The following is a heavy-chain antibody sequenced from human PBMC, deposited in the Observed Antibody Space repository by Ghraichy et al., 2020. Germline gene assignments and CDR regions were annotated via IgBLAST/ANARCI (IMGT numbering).Heavy chain of an antibody. V-gene: IGHV3-9*01. CDR1: GFTFDDYA. CDR3: AKDAYDSSGQLFDY. D-gene: IGHD3-22*01. J-gene: IGHJ4*02. Sequence: LSLTCAASGFTFDDYAMHWVRQAPGKGLEWVSGISWNSGSIGYADSVKGRFTISRDNAKNSLYLQMNSLRAEDTALYYCAKDAYDSSGQLFDYWGQGTLVTVSS. CDR2: ISWNSGSI.